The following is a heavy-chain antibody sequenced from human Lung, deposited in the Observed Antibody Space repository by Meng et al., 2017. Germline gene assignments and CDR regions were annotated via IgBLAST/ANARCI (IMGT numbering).Heavy chain of an antibody. J-gene: IGHJ4*02. D-gene: IGHD3-22*01. CDR3: ARETEYYDSSGYSVESYYFDY. CDR1: GGSISSGGYY. Sequence: QGQLQESGPGLVKPSPTLSLTCTVSGGSISSGGYYWSWIRQHPGKGLEWIGYIYYSGSTYYNPSLKSRVTISVDTPKNQFSLKLSSVTAADTAVYYCARETEYYDSSGYSVESYYFDYWGQGTLVTVSS. V-gene: IGHV4-31*03. CDR2: IYYSGST.